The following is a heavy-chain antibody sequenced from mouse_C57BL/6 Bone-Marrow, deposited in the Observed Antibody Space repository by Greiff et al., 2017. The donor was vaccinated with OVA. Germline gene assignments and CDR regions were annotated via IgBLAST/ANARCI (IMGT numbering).Heavy chain of an antibody. CDR2: ISNLAYSI. V-gene: IGHV5-15*01. Sequence: EVKLVESGGGLVQPGGSLKLSCAASGFTFSDYGMAWVRQAPRQGPEWVAFISNLAYSIYYADTVTGRFTISRENAKHTLYLEMSSLRSEDTAMYYCARLGPYAMDYWGQGTSVTVSS. CDR1: GFTFSDYG. J-gene: IGHJ4*01. CDR3: ARLGPYAMDY.